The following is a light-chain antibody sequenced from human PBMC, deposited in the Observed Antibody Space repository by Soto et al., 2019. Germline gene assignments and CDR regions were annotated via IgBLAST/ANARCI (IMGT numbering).Light chain of an antibody. CDR1: QSVSSSY. CDR3: QQYHNWWT. J-gene: IGKJ1*01. CDR2: GAS. V-gene: IGKV3-15*01. Sequence: EIVLTQSPDTLSVSPGERATLYCRASQSVSSSYLVWYQQKPGQAPRLLIYGASTRVTGIPARFSGSGSGTEFTLTISSLQSEDFAVYYCQQYHNWWTFGQGTKVDI.